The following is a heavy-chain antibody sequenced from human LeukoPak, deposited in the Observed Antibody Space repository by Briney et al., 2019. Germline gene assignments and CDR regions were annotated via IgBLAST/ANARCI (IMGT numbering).Heavy chain of an antibody. D-gene: IGHD1-26*01. CDR1: GGSISSYY. CDR2: IYSGGDT. Sequence: PSETLSLTCAVSGGSISSYYWSWLRQPPGKGLEGIGYIYSGGDTNYNPSLKSRVTISVDTSKNQCSLNLSPVTAGHTAVDYCARDSRSNSYYYYMVICGKGTKVTVSS. J-gene: IGHJ6*03. CDR3: ARDSRSNSYYYYMVI. V-gene: IGHV4-59*01.